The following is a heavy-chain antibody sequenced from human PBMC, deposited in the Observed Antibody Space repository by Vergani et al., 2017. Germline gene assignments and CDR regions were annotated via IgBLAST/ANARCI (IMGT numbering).Heavy chain of an antibody. Sequence: QVQLQESGPGLVKPPGTLSLTCAVSGDSISSNNCWTWVRPPPGKGLWWIGEICHTEDTKYRPSLKSRVTVSVDESRNLFYLRLNSVTAADTAVYYCATIGYSRWGYYFDYWGQGILVTVSS. CDR1: GDSISSNNC. CDR2: ICHTEDT. CDR3: ATIGYSRWGYYFDY. J-gene: IGHJ4*02. V-gene: IGHV4-4*03. D-gene: IGHD2-2*02.